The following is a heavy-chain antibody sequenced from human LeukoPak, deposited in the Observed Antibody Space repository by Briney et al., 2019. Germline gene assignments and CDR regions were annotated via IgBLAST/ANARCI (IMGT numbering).Heavy chain of an antibody. CDR3: ASQTGYSYGSLYYFDY. Sequence: SETLSLTCTVSGGSISSSNYYWGWIRQPPGKGLEWIGSIYYSGSTYYNPSLKSRVTISVDTSKNQFSLKLSSVTAADTTVYYCASQTGYSYGSLYYFDYWGQGTLVSVSS. CDR1: GGSISSSNYY. CDR2: IYYSGST. D-gene: IGHD5-18*01. J-gene: IGHJ4*02. V-gene: IGHV4-39*01.